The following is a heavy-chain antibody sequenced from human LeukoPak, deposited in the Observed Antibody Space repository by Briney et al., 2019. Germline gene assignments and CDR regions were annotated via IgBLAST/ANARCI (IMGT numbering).Heavy chain of an antibody. D-gene: IGHD3-22*01. CDR3: ARSGRFYDSSGYREFDY. J-gene: IGHJ4*02. CDR2: IIPIFGTA. CDR1: GGTFSSYA. Sequence: GASVKVSCKASGGTFSSYAISWVRQAPGQGLEWMGGIIPIFGTANYAQKFQGRVTITADKSTSTAYMELSSLRSEDTAVYYCARSGRFYDSSGYREFDYWGQGTLVTVSS. V-gene: IGHV1-69*06.